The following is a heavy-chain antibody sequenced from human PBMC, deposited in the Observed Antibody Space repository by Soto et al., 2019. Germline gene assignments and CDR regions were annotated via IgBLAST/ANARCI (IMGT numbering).Heavy chain of an antibody. Sequence: GASVKVSCKASGFTFTSSAVQWVRQARGQRLEWIGWIVVGSGNTNYAQKFQERVTITRDMSTSTAYMELSNLRSEDTAVYYCAANYYDSSGYYYVIDYWGQGTLVTVSS. CDR3: AANYYDSSGYYYVIDY. V-gene: IGHV1-58*01. J-gene: IGHJ4*02. CDR1: GFTFTSSA. CDR2: IVVGSGNT. D-gene: IGHD3-22*01.